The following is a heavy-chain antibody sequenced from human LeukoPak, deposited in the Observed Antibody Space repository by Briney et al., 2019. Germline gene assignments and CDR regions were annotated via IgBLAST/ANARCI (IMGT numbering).Heavy chain of an antibody. Sequence: SETLSLTCSASGGSVSIGTYYWSWIRQPPGKGLEWIGYIWNSGSTKYNPSLKSRVTISVDTSKNQFSLKLSSVTAADTAVYYCAREAAYYNSGSRPIDSRGQGTLVTVSS. V-gene: IGHV4-61*01. J-gene: IGHJ4*02. D-gene: IGHD3-10*01. CDR1: GGSVSIGTYY. CDR2: IWNSGST. CDR3: AREAAYYNSGSRPIDS.